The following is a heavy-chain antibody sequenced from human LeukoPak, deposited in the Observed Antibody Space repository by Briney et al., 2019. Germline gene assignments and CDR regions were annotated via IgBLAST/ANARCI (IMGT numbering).Heavy chain of an antibody. CDR2: ITFSSSHI. D-gene: IGHD1-26*01. V-gene: IGHV3-21*01. J-gene: IGHJ4*02. CDR1: GFTFSGYV. Sequence: GGSLRLSCAASGFTFSGYVMTWVRQAPGKGLECVSSITFSSSHIYYADSVKGRFTISRDNAKNSLYLQMNSLRAEDTAVYYCARGATTGFDYWGQGTLVTVSS. CDR3: ARGATTGFDY.